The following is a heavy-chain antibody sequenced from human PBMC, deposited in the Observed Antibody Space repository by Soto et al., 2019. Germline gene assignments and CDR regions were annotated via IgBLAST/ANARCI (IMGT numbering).Heavy chain of an antibody. CDR1: GFTFSDYH. V-gene: IGHV3-72*01. Sequence: GGSLRLSCAASGFTFSDYHVDWVRQAPGKGLEWVGRTRNKVNSYTTEYAASVKGRFTISRDDSKNSVYLQMNSLKTEDTAVYYCSRILGAISDYWGQGTQVTVSS. D-gene: IGHD2-2*02. J-gene: IGHJ4*02. CDR2: TRNKVNSYTT. CDR3: SRILGAISDY.